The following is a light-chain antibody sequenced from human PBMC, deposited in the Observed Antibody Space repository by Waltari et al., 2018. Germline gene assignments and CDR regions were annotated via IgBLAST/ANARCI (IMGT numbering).Light chain of an antibody. CDR3: ISYTSSSALV. V-gene: IGLV2-14*03. J-gene: IGLJ2*01. CDR2: DVS. CDR1: SSDVGGYDY. Sequence: QSALTQPASVSGSPGHSITISCTGTSSDVGGYDYVSWYQQHPGKAPKLMIYDVSNRPSWLSNLVSASKSCNTASLTIAWIPAEDQTDYYCISYTSSSALVFRERTKLTVL.